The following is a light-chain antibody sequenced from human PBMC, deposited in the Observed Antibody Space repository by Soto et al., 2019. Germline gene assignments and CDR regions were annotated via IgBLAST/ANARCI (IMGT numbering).Light chain of an antibody. V-gene: IGKV3-15*01. CDR2: GAS. CDR3: QQFNTWPRDT. J-gene: IGKJ1*01. CDR1: QSISSN. Sequence: DIVMTQSTATLSVSPGERATLSCRASQSISSNLAWYQQKPGQAPRLLIYGASIRATGVPARFSGGGSGTEFTLTISSLQSEDFAVYYCQQFNTWPRDTFGQGTKVDIK.